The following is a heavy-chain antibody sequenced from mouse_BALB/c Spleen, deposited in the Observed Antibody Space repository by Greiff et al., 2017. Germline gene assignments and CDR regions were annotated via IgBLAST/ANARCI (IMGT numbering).Heavy chain of an antibody. CDR2: ISYSGST. CDR1: GYSITSDYA. J-gene: IGHJ4*01. D-gene: IGHD1-1*01. Sequence: VQLKQSGPGLVKPSQSLSLTCTVTGYSITSDYAWNWIRQFPGNKLEWMGYISYSGSTSYNPSLKSRISITRDTSKNQSFLQLNSVTTEDTATYYCARGEFITSMDYWGQGTSVTGSS. CDR3: ARGEFITSMDY. V-gene: IGHV3-2*02.